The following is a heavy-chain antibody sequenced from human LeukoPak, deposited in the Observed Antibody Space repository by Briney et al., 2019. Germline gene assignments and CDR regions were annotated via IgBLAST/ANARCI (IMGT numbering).Heavy chain of an antibody. CDR3: ARNYYGDYSLDY. D-gene: IGHD4-17*01. CDR1: GFTFSSNS. CDR2: ISSSGSTI. Sequence: GGSLRLSCAASGFTFSSNSMTWVRQAPGKGLEWVSYISSSGSTIYYADSVKGRLTISRDNAKNSLYLQMNSLRDEDTAVYYCARNYYGDYSLDYWGQGTLVTVSS. V-gene: IGHV3-48*02. J-gene: IGHJ4*02.